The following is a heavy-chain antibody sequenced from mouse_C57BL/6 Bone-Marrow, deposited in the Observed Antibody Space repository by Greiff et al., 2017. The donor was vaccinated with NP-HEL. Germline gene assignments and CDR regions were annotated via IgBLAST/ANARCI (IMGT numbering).Heavy chain of an antibody. CDR3: ARDGYYSSWYFDV. Sequence: VQLQQSGPELVKPGASVKISCKASGYTFTDYYMNWVKQSHGKSLEWIGDINPNHGGTSYNQKFQGKATLTVDKSYSTAYMELRSLTSEDSAVDYWARDGYYSSWYFDVWGTGTTVTVSS. J-gene: IGHJ1*03. CDR1: GYTFTDYY. V-gene: IGHV1-26*01. CDR2: INPNHGGT. D-gene: IGHD2-3*01.